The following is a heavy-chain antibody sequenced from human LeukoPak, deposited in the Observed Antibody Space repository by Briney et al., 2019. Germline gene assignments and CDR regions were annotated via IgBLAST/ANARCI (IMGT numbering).Heavy chain of an antibody. Sequence: SETPSLTCTVSGGSISSHYWSWIRQPPGQGLEWIGYIYYSGSTNYNPSLKSRVTISVDTSKNQFPLKLSSVTAADTAVYYCARTYHDYVWGSQPLYYFDYWGQGTLVTVSS. CDR3: ARTYHDYVWGSQPLYYFDY. CDR1: GGSISSHY. V-gene: IGHV4-59*11. J-gene: IGHJ4*02. CDR2: IYYSGST. D-gene: IGHD3-16*01.